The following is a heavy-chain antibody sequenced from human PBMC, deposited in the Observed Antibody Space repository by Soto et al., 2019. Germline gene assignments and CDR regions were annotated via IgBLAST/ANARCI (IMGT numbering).Heavy chain of an antibody. D-gene: IGHD6-19*01. Sequence: QDQLVQSGVEVKKPGASVKVSCKASGYSFTNYGITWVRQAPGQGFEWMGWISAYNDNTNCAQKVQGKITMTPDAYTRTAHLELGSLRSDDTALYYCARCRGVAPPVAGNTHYYFYMDVWGKGTTVTVSS. V-gene: IGHV1-18*01. J-gene: IGHJ6*03. CDR1: GYSFTNYG. CDR2: ISAYNDNT. CDR3: ARCRGVAPPVAGNTHYYFYMDV.